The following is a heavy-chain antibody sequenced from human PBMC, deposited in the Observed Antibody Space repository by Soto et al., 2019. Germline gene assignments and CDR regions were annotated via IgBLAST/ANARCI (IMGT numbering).Heavy chain of an antibody. CDR2: MNPNSGNT. CDR1: GYTFTSYD. J-gene: IGHJ4*02. V-gene: IGHV1-8*01. CDR3: ARESARSKTVRGNFDY. Sequence: ASVKVSCKASGYTFTSYDINWVRQATGQGLEWMGWMNPNSGNTGYAQKFQGRVTMTRNTSISTAYMELSSLRSDDTAVYYCARESARSKTVRGNFDYWGQGTLVTVSS. D-gene: IGHD4-17*01.